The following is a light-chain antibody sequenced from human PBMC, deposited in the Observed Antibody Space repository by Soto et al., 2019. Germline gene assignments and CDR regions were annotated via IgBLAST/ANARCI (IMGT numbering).Light chain of an antibody. CDR1: QSASSSY. Sequence: EIVLTQSPGTLSLSPGERATLSCRASQSASSSYLAWYQQKPGQAPRLLIYGASSRATGIPDRFSGSGSGTDFTLTISRLEPEDFAVYYCQQYGSSPGTLGQGTKVDIK. CDR2: GAS. J-gene: IGKJ1*01. V-gene: IGKV3-20*01. CDR3: QQYGSSPGT.